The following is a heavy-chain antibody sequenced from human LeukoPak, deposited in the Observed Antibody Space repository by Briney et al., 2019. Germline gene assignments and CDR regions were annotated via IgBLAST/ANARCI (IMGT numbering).Heavy chain of an antibody. V-gene: IGHV1-69*13. CDR2: IIPIFGTA. Sequence: SVKVSCKASGYTFTSYDINWVRQATGQGLEWMGGIIPIFGTANYAQKFQGRVTITADESTSTAYMELSSLRSEDTAVYYCARGGRYCSSTSCSTYYYYYYMDVWGKGTTVTISS. J-gene: IGHJ6*03. D-gene: IGHD2-2*01. CDR3: ARGGRYCSSTSCSTYYYYYYMDV. CDR1: GYTFTSYD.